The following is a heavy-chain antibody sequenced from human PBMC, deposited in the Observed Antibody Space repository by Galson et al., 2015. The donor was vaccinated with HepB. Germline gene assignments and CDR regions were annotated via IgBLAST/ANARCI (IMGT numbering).Heavy chain of an antibody. Sequence: SLRLSCAVSGFTFSTDWMGWVRQAPGKGLEWVANIKEDESVKSYVDSVKGRFTISTDNAKNSLYLQMNSLRAEDTAVYYCARGYNGFWGSWGQGTLVTVSS. CDR1: GFTFSTDW. D-gene: IGHD3/OR15-3a*01. J-gene: IGHJ5*02. V-gene: IGHV3-7*03. CDR3: ARGYNGFWGS. CDR2: IKEDESVK.